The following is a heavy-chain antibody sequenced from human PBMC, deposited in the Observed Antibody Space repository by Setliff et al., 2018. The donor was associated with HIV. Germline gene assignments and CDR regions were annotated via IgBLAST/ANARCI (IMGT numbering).Heavy chain of an antibody. J-gene: IGHJ4*02. CDR2: INVGNGDT. Sequence: GASVKVSCKASGYTFTTYSLHWVRQAPGHSLEWMGWINVGNGDTKYSPELQGRISITRDTSANTAYMELSSLRSDDTALFYCVRRTVVAGKGLPPDSWGQGTLVTVSS. CDR1: GYTFTTYS. CDR3: VRRTVVAGKGLPPDS. V-gene: IGHV1-3*01. D-gene: IGHD6-19*01.